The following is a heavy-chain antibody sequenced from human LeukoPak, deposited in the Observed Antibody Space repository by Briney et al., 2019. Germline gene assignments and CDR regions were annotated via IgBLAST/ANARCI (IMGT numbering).Heavy chain of an antibody. Sequence: GGSLRLSCAASGFTFSSYSMNWVRQAPGKGLEWVSSISSSSSFIYYADSVRGRFAISRDNAKNSLYLQMNSLRADDTAVYYCARDSSSWYDFDYWGQGTLVTVSS. CDR3: ARDSSSWYDFDY. CDR1: GFTFSSYS. J-gene: IGHJ4*02. D-gene: IGHD6-13*01. CDR2: ISSSSSFI. V-gene: IGHV3-21*04.